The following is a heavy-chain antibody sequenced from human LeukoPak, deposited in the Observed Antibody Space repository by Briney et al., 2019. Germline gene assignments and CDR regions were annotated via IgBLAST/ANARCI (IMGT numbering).Heavy chain of an antibody. J-gene: IGHJ4*02. V-gene: IGHV1-2*02. D-gene: IGHD3-10*01. CDR3: ARALPMFRGLTSWDY. Sequence: ASLKVSCKASGYTFTHYYIHWVRQAPGQGLEWMGWINPNSGGTNYAQKFQGRVTMTRRTSISTAYMELSSLRSDDTAVYYCARALPMFRGLTSWDYWGQGTLVIVSS. CDR1: GYTFTHYY. CDR2: INPNSGGT.